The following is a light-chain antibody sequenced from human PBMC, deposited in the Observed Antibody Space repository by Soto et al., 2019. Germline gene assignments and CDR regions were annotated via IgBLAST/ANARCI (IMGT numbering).Light chain of an antibody. CDR2: GAF. J-gene: IGKJ1*01. Sequence: DIQMTQAPSTLSASVGDRVTITCRASQSISYWLAWYQQKPGKAPKLLIYGAFNLQSGVPSRFSGDGSGTDFTLTISSLQPEDFATYYCQQSYSAPKTFGQGTKVDIK. CDR1: QSISYW. V-gene: IGKV1-39*01. CDR3: QQSYSAPKT.